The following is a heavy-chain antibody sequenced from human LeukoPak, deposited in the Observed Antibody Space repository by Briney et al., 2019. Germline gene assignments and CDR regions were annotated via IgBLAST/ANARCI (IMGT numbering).Heavy chain of an antibody. Sequence: PSETLSLTCAVYGGSFSDYFWSWIRQPPGQGLEGIGGINHSGSTSYNPSLKSRVTISGDTSKHQFSLKPSSVTAADTAVYYCARGGYSYGYGYWGQGTLVTVSS. J-gene: IGHJ4*02. D-gene: IGHD5-18*01. CDR3: ARGGYSYGYGY. CDR1: GGSFSDYF. V-gene: IGHV4-34*01. CDR2: INHSGST.